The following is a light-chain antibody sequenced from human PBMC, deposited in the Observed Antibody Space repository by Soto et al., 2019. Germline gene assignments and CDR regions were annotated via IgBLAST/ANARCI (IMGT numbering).Light chain of an antibody. Sequence: DIQMTQSPSSLSASVGDTVTITCRASQGIIDYLAWYQQRPGKVPKLLIYGASTLQTGVPSRFSGSGAGTDFTLTISSLQPEDVGSYYCQKYDTAPQTFGQGTRVEIK. CDR1: QGIIDY. CDR2: GAS. CDR3: QKYDTAPQT. J-gene: IGKJ1*01. V-gene: IGKV1-27*01.